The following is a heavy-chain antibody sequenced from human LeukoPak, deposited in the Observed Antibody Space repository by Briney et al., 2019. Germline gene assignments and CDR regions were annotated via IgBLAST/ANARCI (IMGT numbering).Heavy chain of an antibody. D-gene: IGHD5-24*01. CDR1: GVSIRSSSYF. CDR2: IYYTGNT. J-gene: IGHJ1*01. V-gene: IGHV4-39*01. Sequence: SETLSLTCPVSGVSIRSSSYFWAWIRQPPGKGLEWIGSIYYTGNTHNNPSLKSRVTLSVDTSKNQFSLKLSSVTAADTAVYFCARPVEMSAYFPHWGQGTLVSVSS. CDR3: ARPVEMSAYFPH.